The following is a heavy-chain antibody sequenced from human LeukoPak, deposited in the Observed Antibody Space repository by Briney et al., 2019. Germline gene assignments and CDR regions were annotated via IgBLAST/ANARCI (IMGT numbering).Heavy chain of an antibody. Sequence: ASVKIFCKVSGYTFTDYYMHWVQQAPGKGLEWMGWMNPNSGNTGYAQKFQDRVTITRDTSMSTAYMELSSLRSEDTAVYYCARAERRSYDFWGDQHYYYMDVWGEGTTVTVSS. V-gene: IGHV1-8*03. D-gene: IGHD3-3*01. CDR2: MNPNSGNT. CDR1: GYTFTDYY. J-gene: IGHJ6*03. CDR3: ARAERRSYDFWGDQHYYYMDV.